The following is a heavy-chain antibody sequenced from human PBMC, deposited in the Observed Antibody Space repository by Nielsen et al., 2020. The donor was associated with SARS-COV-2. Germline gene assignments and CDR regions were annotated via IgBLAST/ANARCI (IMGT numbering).Heavy chain of an antibody. D-gene: IGHD4-23*01. Sequence: GGSLRLSCEASGFSFSNYAMSWVRQAPGKGLEWVSVIGGSGRTTYYADSVKGRLTVSIDNSKNTLFLQMNNLRAEDTALYYCALNKDGGISPIDSWGQGTLVTVSS. CDR1: GFSFSNYA. J-gene: IGHJ4*02. V-gene: IGHV3-23*01. CDR3: ALNKDGGISPIDS. CDR2: IGGSGRTT.